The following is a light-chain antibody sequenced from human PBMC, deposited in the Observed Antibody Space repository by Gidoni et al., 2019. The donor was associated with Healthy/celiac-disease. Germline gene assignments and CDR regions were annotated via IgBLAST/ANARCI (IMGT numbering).Light chain of an antibody. CDR3: QQYNNWPPLT. CDR1: QSVSSN. Sequence: EIVMTLSPAPLSVSPGERATLPCSARQSVSSNLAWYQQKPGRAPRLLIYDASTRAPGIPARSSGSGSGTEFTLTISSLQSEDFAVYYCQQYNNWPPLTFXGXTKVXIK. V-gene: IGKV3-15*01. CDR2: DAS. J-gene: IGKJ4*01.